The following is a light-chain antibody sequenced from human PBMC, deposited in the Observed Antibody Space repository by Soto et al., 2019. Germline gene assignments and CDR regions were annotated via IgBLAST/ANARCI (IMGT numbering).Light chain of an antibody. CDR3: TSYTSSSTYV. CDR1: SSDVGGYNY. J-gene: IGLJ1*01. Sequence: QSALTQPASVSGSPGQSITISCTGTSSDVGGYNYVSWYQQRPGKAPKLMIYDVGNRPSGVSIRFSGSKSGKTASLTISGLQAEDEADYYCTSYTSSSTYVFGTGTKVTVL. CDR2: DVG. V-gene: IGLV2-14*01.